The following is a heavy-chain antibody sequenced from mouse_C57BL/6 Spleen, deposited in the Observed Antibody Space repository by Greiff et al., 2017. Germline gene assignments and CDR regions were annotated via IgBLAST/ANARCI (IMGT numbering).Heavy chain of an antibody. CDR3: ARNPYDGSSYQDC. Sequence: EVKLQQSGPELVKPGASVKISCKASGYTFTDYYMNWVKQSHGKSLEWIGDINPNNGGTSYNQKFKGKATLTVDKSSSTAYMELRSLTSEDSADYDCARNPYDGSSYQDCWGQGTTLTVST. CDR1: GYTFTDYY. D-gene: IGHD1-1*01. CDR2: INPNNGGT. V-gene: IGHV1-26*01. J-gene: IGHJ2*01.